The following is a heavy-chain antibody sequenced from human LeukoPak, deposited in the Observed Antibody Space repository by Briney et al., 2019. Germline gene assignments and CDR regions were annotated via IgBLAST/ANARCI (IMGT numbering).Heavy chain of an antibody. J-gene: IGHJ4*02. CDR1: GFTFSSYG. CDR2: IWYDGSNK. D-gene: IGHD3-10*01. CDR3: AKDLVSYGGYFDY. V-gene: IGHV3-33*06. Sequence: PGGSLGLSCAASGFTFSSYGMHWVRQAPGKGLEWVAVIWYDGSNKYYADSVKGRFTISRDNSKNTLYLQMNSLRAEDTAVYYCAKDLVSYGGYFDYWGQGTLVTVSS.